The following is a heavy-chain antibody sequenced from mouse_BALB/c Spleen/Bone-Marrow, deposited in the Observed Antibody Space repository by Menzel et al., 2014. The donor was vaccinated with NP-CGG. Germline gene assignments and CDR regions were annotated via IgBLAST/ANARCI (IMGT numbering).Heavy chain of an antibody. CDR1: GFDFSRYW. J-gene: IGHJ3*01. D-gene: IGHD1-2*01. CDR3: AKNCYYGYVAY. CDR2: INPASSTI. V-gene: IGHV4-1*02. Sequence: VQLQQSGGGLVQPGGSLKLSCAASGFDFSRYWMTWVRQAPGKGLEWIGEINPASSTINYTPSLKDKFIISRDNAKNTLYLQMSKVRSEDTALYYCAKNCYYGYVAYWGQGTLVTVSA.